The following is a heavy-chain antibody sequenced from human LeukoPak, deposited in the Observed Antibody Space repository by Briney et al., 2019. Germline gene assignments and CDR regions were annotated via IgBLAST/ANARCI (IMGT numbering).Heavy chain of an antibody. CDR3: ARQRYCSDGVCNIGSFDY. Sequence: PSETLSLTCTVSGGSISSSDYYWGWIRRPPGKGLEWIGSMYYSGSTYYNPSLKRRVTISVDTSKNQFSLKLTSVTAADTAVYYCARQRYCSDGVCNIGSFDYWGQGTLVTVSS. J-gene: IGHJ4*02. CDR2: MYYSGST. D-gene: IGHD2-8*01. CDR1: GGSISSSDYY. V-gene: IGHV4-39*01.